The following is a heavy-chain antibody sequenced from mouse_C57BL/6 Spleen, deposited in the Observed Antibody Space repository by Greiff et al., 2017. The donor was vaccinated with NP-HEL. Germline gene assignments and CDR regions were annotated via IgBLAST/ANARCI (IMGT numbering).Heavy chain of an antibody. CDR2: IYPGDGDT. V-gene: IGHV1-82*01. CDR3: ARSGAVVAPIDY. CDR1: GYAFSSSW. D-gene: IGHD1-1*01. Sequence: VQLQQSGPELVKPGASVKISCKASGYAFSSSWMNWVKQRPGKGLEWIGRIYPGDGDTNYNGKFKGKATLTADKSSSTAYMQLSSLTSEDSAVYFCARSGAVVAPIDYWGQGTTLTVSS. J-gene: IGHJ2*01.